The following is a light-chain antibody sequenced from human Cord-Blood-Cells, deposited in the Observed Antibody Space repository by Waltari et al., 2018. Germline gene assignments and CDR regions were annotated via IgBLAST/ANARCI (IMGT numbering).Light chain of an antibody. J-gene: IGLJ2*01. CDR2: EGS. CDR3: CSYAGSSTYVV. CDR1: SSDVGSYNL. V-gene: IGLV2-23*01. Sequence: QSALTPPASVSGSPGQSITISCTGTSSDVGSYNLVSWYQQHPGKAPKLMIYEGSKRPSGGSNRFSGSKSGNTASLTISGLQAEDEADYYCCSYAGSSTYVVFGGGTKLTVL.